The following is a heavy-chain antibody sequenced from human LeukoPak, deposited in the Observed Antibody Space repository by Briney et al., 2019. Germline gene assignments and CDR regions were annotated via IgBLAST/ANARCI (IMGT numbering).Heavy chain of an antibody. CDR1: GFTFSSYA. D-gene: IGHD6-13*01. Sequence: AGSLTLSCAASGFTFSSYAMNWVRQAPGKGLEWVSFMSSSGSYIYYADSVKGRFTISRDNSKSTLYLQMNSLRAEDTAVYYCAKESGSRSYGAYFPHWGQGTLVTVSS. V-gene: IGHV3-21*01. CDR2: MSSSGSYI. CDR3: AKESGSRSYGAYFPH. J-gene: IGHJ1*01.